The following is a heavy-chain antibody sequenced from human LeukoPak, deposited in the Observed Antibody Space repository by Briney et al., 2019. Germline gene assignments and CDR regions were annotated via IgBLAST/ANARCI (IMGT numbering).Heavy chain of an antibody. Sequence: SETLSLTCAVYGGSFSGYYWSWIRQPPGKGLEWIGEINHSGSTNYNPSLKSRVTISVDTSKNQFSLKLSSVTAADTAVYYCARGTVTTWYYYYYYYMDVWGNGTTVTVSS. D-gene: IGHD4-11*01. J-gene: IGHJ6*03. CDR3: ARGTVTTWYYYYYYYMDV. V-gene: IGHV4-34*01. CDR2: INHSGST. CDR1: GGSFSGYY.